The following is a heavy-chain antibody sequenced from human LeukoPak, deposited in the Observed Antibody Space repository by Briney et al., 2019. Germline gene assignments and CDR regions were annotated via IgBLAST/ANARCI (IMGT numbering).Heavy chain of an antibody. D-gene: IGHD3-3*01. CDR2: ISSSSSYT. J-gene: IGHJ4*02. CDR1: GFTFSDYY. V-gene: IGHV3-11*06. CDR3: ARGGYDFWSGYYGSPGRLWAQKYYFDY. Sequence: GGSLRLSCAASGFTFSDYYMSWIRQAPGKGLEWVSYISSSSSYTNYADSVKGRFTISRDNAKNSLYLQMYSLRAEDTAVYYCARGGYDFWSGYYGSPGRLWAQKYYFDYWGQGTLVTVSS.